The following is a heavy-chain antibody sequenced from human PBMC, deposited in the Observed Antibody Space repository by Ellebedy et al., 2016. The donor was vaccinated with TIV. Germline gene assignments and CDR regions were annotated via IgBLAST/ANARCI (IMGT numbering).Heavy chain of an antibody. D-gene: IGHD3-22*01. V-gene: IGHV4-34*01. CDR2: FNHGGVT. Sequence: MPSETLSLTCSVYGGSFSAYYWSWIRQSPEKGLEWIGEFNHGGVTSYNPSLTSRVTVSVDTSKKQVSLKPSSATAADTAVYYCALGSLYYYDSNGPYWGPGTLVTVSS. CDR3: ALGSLYYYDSNGPY. CDR1: GGSFSAYY. J-gene: IGHJ4*02.